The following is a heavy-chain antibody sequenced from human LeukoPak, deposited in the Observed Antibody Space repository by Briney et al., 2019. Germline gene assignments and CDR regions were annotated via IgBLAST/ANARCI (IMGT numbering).Heavy chain of an antibody. V-gene: IGHV4-4*07. CDR2: IYTSGST. CDR3: ARDRRWELRDAFDI. J-gene: IGHJ3*02. Sequence: PSETLSLTYTVAGGSITSYYWSWIRQPAGNGLEWIGRIYTSGSTNYNPSLKSRVTMSVDTSKNQFSLKLSSLTAADTAVYYCARDRRWELRDAFDIWGQERMVTVSS. CDR1: GGSITSYY. D-gene: IGHD1-26*01.